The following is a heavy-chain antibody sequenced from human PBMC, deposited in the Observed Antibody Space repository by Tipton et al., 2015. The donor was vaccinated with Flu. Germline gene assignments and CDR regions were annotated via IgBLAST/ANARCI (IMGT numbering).Heavy chain of an antibody. CDR2: TYYDGST. CDR3: ARYMGYYDSSGYRLRQAYYFDS. J-gene: IGHJ4*02. Sequence: TLSLTCAVSGFSISADYYWGWARQSPGKGLEWIGSTYYDGSTFYNPSLKSRITISLDTSKNQFSLNLRSVTAADTAVYYCARYMGYYDSSGYRLRQAYYFDSWGQGTLVTVSS. D-gene: IGHD3-22*01. V-gene: IGHV4-38-2*01. CDR1: GFSISADYY.